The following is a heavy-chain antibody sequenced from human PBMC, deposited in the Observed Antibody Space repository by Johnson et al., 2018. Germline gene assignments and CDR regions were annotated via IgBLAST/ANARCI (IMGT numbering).Heavy chain of an antibody. CDR1: GFTFSTYW. Sequence: VQLVESGGGLVQPGGSLRLSCAASGFTFSTYWMSWVRQAPGKGLEWVANIEKDGSGKFYVDSVKGRFTISRDNAKNSLHRQMNSLRVGDTAVYYCARGGLPTGWFFGDAWGQGTTVTVSS. CDR2: IEKDGSGK. D-gene: IGHD6-19*01. J-gene: IGHJ6*01. CDR3: ARGGLPTGWFFGDA. V-gene: IGHV3-7*04.